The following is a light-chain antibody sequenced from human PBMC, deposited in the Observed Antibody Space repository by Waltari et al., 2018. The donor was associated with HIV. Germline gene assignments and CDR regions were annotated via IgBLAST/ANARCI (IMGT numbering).Light chain of an antibody. V-gene: IGKV1-12*01. CDR2: APS. Sequence: DVQLTQSPSSVSASVGDRVPITCRASQGISRWFAWYQQKPGKAPRLLLSAPSSLQSGVPSRFSGSGSGTDFTLTISSLQPEDFATYYCQQANSFLPLNFGGGTKVEIK. J-gene: IGKJ4*01. CDR1: QGISRW. CDR3: QQANSFLPLN.